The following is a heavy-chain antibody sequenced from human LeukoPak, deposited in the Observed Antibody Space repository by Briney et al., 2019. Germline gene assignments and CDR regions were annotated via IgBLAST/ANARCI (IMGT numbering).Heavy chain of an antibody. V-gene: IGHV3-43*01. J-gene: IGHJ6*04. Sequence: GGSLRLSCAASGFTFSDYTMHWGRHAPGKGLERVSLISWDGGSTYYADSVKGRFTISRDNSKNSLYLQMNSLRTEDTALYYCAIGDTAMAPASMGDVWGKGTTVTVSS. CDR2: ISWDGGST. D-gene: IGHD5-18*01. CDR3: AIGDTAMAPASMGDV. CDR1: GFTFSDYT.